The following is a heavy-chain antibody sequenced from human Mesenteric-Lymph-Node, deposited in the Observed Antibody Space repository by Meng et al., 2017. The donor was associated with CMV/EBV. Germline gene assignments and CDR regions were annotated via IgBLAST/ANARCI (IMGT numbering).Heavy chain of an antibody. CDR1: GGSITSNSW. CDR3: ATLYGGNFQYFHH. V-gene: IGHV4-4*02. Sequence: AGSGGSITSNSWWSWVRQPPGMGLEWIGEVYHSGNTNYNPSLKSRVTISVDKSKNQFSLRLSSVTAADTAVYYCATLYGGNFQYFHHWGQGTLVTVSS. CDR2: VYHSGNT. J-gene: IGHJ1*01. D-gene: IGHD4-23*01.